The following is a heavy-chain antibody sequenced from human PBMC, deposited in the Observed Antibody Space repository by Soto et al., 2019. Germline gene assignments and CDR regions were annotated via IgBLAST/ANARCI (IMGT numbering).Heavy chain of an antibody. J-gene: IGHJ6*02. V-gene: IGHV1-2*04. CDR1: GYTFTGYY. CDR3: AKYKGPIYYYYGMDV. Sequence: ASVKVSCKASGYTFTGYYMHWVRQAPGQGLEWMGWINPNSGGTNYAQKFQGWVTMTRDTSISTAYMELSSLRAEDTAVYYCAKYKGPIYYYYGMDVWGQGTTVTVSS. CDR2: INPNSGGT. D-gene: IGHD1-20*01.